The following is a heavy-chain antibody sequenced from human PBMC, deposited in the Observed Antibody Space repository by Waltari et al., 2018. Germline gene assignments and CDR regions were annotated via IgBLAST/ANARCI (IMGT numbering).Heavy chain of an antibody. J-gene: IGHJ5*02. Sequence: QLQLQEAGPGRVKRSETLSLTCTVSGGSISSSSYYWGWIRQPTGKGLEWIGSIYYCGSTYYNPSPKSRVTISVDTSKNQFPLKLSSVTAADTAVYYCATHGSLLVYAIQAWGQGTLVTVSS. D-gene: IGHD2-8*01. CDR1: GGSISSSSYY. CDR2: IYYCGST. V-gene: IGHV4-39*01. CDR3: ATHGSLLVYAIQA.